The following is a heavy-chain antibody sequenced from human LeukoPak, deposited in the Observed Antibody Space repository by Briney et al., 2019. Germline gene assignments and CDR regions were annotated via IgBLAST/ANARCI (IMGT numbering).Heavy chain of an antibody. CDR2: IYPGDSDT. V-gene: IGHV5-51*01. J-gene: IGHJ5*02. CDR3: ARSRITTGIHWFDP. Sequence: GESLKISCKGSGYSFTTYWIGWVRQMPGKGLEWMGIIYPGDSDTRYSPSFQGQVTISVDKSISTAYLQWSSLKASDTAMYYWARSRITTGIHWFDPWGQGTLVTVSS. CDR1: GYSFTTYW. D-gene: IGHD3-3*01.